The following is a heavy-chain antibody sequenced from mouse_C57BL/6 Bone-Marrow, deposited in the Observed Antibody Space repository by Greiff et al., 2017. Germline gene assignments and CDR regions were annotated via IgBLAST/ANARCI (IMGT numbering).Heavy chain of an antibody. CDR1: GFTFTDYY. Sequence: EVQLVESGGGLVQPGGSLSLSCAASGFTFTDYYMSWVRQPPGKALEWLGFIRNKANGYTTEYSASVKGRFTISRDNSQSILYLQMNALRAEDRATYYCTSLDTPAPVDYWGQGTSVTVSS. J-gene: IGHJ4*01. CDR3: TSLDTPAPVDY. D-gene: IGHD3-1*01. CDR2: IRNKANGYTT. V-gene: IGHV7-3*01.